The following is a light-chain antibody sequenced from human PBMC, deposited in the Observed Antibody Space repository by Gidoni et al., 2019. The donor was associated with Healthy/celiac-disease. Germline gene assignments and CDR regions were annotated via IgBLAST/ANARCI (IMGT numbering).Light chain of an antibody. V-gene: IGLV1-44*01. CDR1: SSNIGSNP. CDR2: SNK. CDR3: AAWDDSLNGLWV. Sequence: QSVLTQPPSASGTPGQRVTIACSGSSSNIGSNPVNWYQQLPGTAPKLLIYSNKQRPSGVPDRFSGSKSGTSASLAISGLQSEDEADYYCAAWDDSLNGLWVFGGGTKLTVL. J-gene: IGLJ3*02.